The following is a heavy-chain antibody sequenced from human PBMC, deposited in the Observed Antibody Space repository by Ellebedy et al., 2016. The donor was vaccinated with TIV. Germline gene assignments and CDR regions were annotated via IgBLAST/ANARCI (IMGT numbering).Heavy chain of an antibody. D-gene: IGHD5-18*01. J-gene: IGHJ4*02. V-gene: IGHV1-69*10. Sequence: AASVKVSCKASGGTFSSYAISWVRQAPGQGLEWMGRIIPIVGIAIYAQKFQGRVTINADKSTSTAYMELSSLRSEDTGVYYCARAEDTAMVFDYWGQGTLVTVSS. CDR2: IIPIVGIA. CDR1: GGTFSSYA. CDR3: ARAEDTAMVFDY.